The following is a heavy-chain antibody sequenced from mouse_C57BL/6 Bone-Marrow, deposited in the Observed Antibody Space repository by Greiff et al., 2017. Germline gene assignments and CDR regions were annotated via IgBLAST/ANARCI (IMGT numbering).Heavy chain of an antibody. CDR3: AFYGPYAMDY. J-gene: IGHJ4*01. CDR1: GYTFTSYG. V-gene: IGHV1-81*01. Sequence: LVESGAELARPGASVKLSCKASGYTFTSYGISWVKQRTGQGLEWIGEIYPRSGNTYYNEKFKGKATLTADKSSSTAYMELRSLTSEDSAVYFCAFYGPYAMDYWGQGTSVTVSS. CDR2: IYPRSGNT. D-gene: IGHD1-1*01.